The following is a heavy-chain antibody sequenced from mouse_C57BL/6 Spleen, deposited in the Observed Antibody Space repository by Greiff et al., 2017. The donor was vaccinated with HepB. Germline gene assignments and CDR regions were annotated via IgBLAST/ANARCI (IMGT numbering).Heavy chain of an antibody. CDR3: ARGRDDAPFAY. CDR2: IRNKANGYTT. Sequence: EVQGVESGGGLVQPGGSLSLSCAASGFTFTDYYMSWVRQPPGKALEWLGFIRNKANGYTTEYSASVKGRFTISRDNSQSILYLQMNALRAEDSGTYYCARGRDDAPFAYWGQGTLVTVSA. V-gene: IGHV7-3*01. CDR1: GFTFTDYY. J-gene: IGHJ3*01.